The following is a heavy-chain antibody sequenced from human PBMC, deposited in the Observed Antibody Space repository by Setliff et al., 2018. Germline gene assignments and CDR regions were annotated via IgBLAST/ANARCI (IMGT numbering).Heavy chain of an antibody. V-gene: IGHV4-59*01. Sequence: PSETLSLTCTVSGGSISSYYWSWIRQPPGKGLEWIGYIYNSGSTNYNPSLKSRVTISVDTSKNQISLKLTSVTAADTAVYYCARGWVLGAFDIWGQGTMVTVSS. D-gene: IGHD2-8*01. J-gene: IGHJ3*02. CDR3: ARGWVLGAFDI. CDR1: GGSISSYY. CDR2: IYNSGST.